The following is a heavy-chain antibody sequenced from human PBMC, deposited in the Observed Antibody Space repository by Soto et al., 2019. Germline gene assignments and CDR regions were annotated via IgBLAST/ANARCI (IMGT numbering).Heavy chain of an antibody. CDR1: GYTFTSYD. D-gene: IGHD4-17*01. J-gene: IGHJ5*02. CDR3: ARSAFPTDYGDFFAP. V-gene: IGHV1-8*01. CDR2: MNPNSGNT. Sequence: ASVKVSCKASGYTFTSYDINWVRQATGQGLEWMGWMNPNSGNTGYAQKYQGRVTMTRNTSISTAYMELSSLRSEDTAVYYCARSAFPTDYGDFFAPWGQETLVTVSS.